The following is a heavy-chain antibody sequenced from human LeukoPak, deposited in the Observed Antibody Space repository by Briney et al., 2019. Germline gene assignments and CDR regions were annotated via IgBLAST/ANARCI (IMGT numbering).Heavy chain of an antibody. CDR2: VDPEDGET. CDR3: ATVPRYCSSTSCYFNPFDY. CDR1: GYTFTDYY. Sequence: ATVKISCKVSGYTFTDYYMHWLQQAPGKGLEWMGLVDPEDGETIYAEKFRGRVTITADTSTDTAYMELSSLRSEDTAVYYCATVPRYCSSTSCYFNPFDYWGQGTLVTVSS. D-gene: IGHD2-2*01. V-gene: IGHV1-69-2*01. J-gene: IGHJ4*02.